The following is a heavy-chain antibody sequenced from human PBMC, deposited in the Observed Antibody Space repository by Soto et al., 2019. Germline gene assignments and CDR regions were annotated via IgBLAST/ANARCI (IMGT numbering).Heavy chain of an antibody. CDR3: ARSPPLRERPGGDCSHFDF. V-gene: IGHV1-46*04. Sequence: QVQLVQSGAEVQKPGASVKVSCKASGYRFTAYYMHWVRQAPGQGLEWMAIINPSSGVSTYAQRLQGRFTMTRDTSTSTVYMELSRLRSEDTAVYYCARSPPLRERPGGDCSHFDFWGQGTLVTVSS. CDR2: INPSSGVS. D-gene: IGHD2-21*02. CDR1: GYRFTAYY. J-gene: IGHJ4*02.